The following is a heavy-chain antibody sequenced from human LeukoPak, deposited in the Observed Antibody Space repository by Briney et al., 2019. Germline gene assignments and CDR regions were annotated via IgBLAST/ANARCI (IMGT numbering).Heavy chain of an antibody. J-gene: IGHJ4*02. CDR1: GGSISSGGYY. Sequence: PSQTLSLTCTVSGGSISSGGYYWSWIRQRPGKGLEWIGYIYYSGSTYYNPSLKSRVTISVDTSKNQFSLKLSSVTAADTAVYYCAREVGYQLLSPYYFDYWGQGTLVTVSS. CDR3: AREVGYQLLSPYYFDY. V-gene: IGHV4-31*03. D-gene: IGHD2-2*01. CDR2: IYYSGST.